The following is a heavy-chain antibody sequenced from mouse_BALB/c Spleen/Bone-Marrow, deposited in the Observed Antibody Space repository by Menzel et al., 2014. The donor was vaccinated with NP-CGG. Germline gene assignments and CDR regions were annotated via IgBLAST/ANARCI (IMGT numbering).Heavy chain of an antibody. CDR2: IDPANGNT. V-gene: IGHV14-3*02. D-gene: IGHD2-14*01. J-gene: IGHJ1*01. CDR3: ASYRYAWYFDV. CDR1: GFNIKDTY. Sequence: VQLQQPGAELVKPGASVKLSCTASGFNIKDTYMHWVKQRPEQGLEWIGRIDPANGNTKYDPKFQGKATITADTSSNTAYLQLSILTSEDTAVYYCASYRYAWYFDVWGAGTTVTVSS.